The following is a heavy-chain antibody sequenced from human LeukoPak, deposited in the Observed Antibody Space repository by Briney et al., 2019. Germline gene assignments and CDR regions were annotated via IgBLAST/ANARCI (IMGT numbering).Heavy chain of an antibody. CDR1: GFTFSNAW. V-gene: IGHV3-15*01. CDR3: TTAVSEAGTDSDY. Sequence: GGSLRLSCAVSGFTFSNAWMSWVRQAPGKGLEWVCRIKSKTDGGATDYAAPVKGRFIISRDDSKNTLYLQMNSLKTEDTAVYYCTTAVSEAGTDSDYWGQGTLVTVSS. J-gene: IGHJ4*02. D-gene: IGHD6-19*01. CDR2: IKSKTDGGAT.